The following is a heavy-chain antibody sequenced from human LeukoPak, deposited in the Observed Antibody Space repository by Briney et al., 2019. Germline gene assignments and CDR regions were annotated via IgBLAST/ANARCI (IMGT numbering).Heavy chain of an antibody. V-gene: IGHV4-4*07. CDR3: ARKDGDY. J-gene: IGHJ4*02. Sequence: SETLSLTCTVSGASISAFHWTWFRQPAGKTLEWIGLIHSSGSTLLNPSLKTRVAMSLDLTKNQLSLRLTSLTAADTAMYYCARKDGDYWGQGTLVTVSS. CDR2: IHSSGST. CDR1: GASISAFH.